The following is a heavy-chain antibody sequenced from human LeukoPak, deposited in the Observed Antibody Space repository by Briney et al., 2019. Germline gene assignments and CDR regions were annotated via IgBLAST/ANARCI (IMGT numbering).Heavy chain of an antibody. CDR2: MNPNSGNA. CDR3: AKNVRDTGTFDY. J-gene: IGHJ4*02. CDR1: GYSFTTYD. V-gene: IGHV1-8*01. Sequence: ASVKVSCKASGYSFTTYDINWVRQATGQGLEWMGWMNPNSGNAGYAQRFQGRVTMTRDTSISTAYMELNSLTSEDTAVYYCAKNVRDTGTFDYWGQGTLVTVSS. D-gene: IGHD5-18*01.